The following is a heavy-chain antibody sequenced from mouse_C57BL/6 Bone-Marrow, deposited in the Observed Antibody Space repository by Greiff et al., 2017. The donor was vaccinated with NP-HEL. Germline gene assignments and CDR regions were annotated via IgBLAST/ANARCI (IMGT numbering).Heavy chain of an antibody. Sequence: QVQLQQSGAELAKPGASVKLSCKASGYTFTSYWMHWVKQRPGQGLEWIGYINPSSGYTKYNQKFKDKATLTADKSSSTAYMQLSSLTYEDSAGYYFAKTSYGNYVAYWGQGTLVTVSA. CDR1: GYTFTSYW. V-gene: IGHV1-7*01. J-gene: IGHJ3*01. D-gene: IGHD2-10*01. CDR3: AKTSYGNYVAY. CDR2: INPSSGYT.